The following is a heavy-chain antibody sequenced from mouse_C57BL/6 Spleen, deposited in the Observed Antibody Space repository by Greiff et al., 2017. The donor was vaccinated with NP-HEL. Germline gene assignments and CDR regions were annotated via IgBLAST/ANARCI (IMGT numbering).Heavy chain of an antibody. CDR1: GFTITDYY. J-gene: IGHJ2*01. Sequence: EVQLQQSGAELVKPGASVKLSCTASGFTITDYYMHWVKQRTEQGLEWIGRIDPEDGETTYAPKFPGKATITAATPSNTAYLQLSSLTSEDTAFYYCAPQLGLFDYWGQGTTLTVSS. D-gene: IGHD4-1*02. CDR3: APQLGLFDY. CDR2: IDPEDGET. V-gene: IGHV14-2*01.